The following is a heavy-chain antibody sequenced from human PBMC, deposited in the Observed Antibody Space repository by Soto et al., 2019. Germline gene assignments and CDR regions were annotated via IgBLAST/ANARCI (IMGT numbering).Heavy chain of an antibody. J-gene: IGHJ4*02. CDR3: AKFSGGYDPGFDY. Sequence: GGSLRLSCAASGFTFSSYGMHWVRQAPGKGLEWVAVISYDGSNKYYADSVKGRFTISRDNSKNTLYLQMNSLRAEDTTVYYCAKFSGGYDPGFDYWGQGTLVTVSS. V-gene: IGHV3-30*18. CDR2: ISYDGSNK. CDR1: GFTFSSYG. D-gene: IGHD5-12*01.